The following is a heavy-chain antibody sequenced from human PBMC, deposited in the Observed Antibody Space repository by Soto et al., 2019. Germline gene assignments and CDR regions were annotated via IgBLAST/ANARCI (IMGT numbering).Heavy chain of an antibody. CDR1: GYTFTSYC. CDR2: INPSGGST. Sequence: ASVKVSCKASGYTFTSYCISWVRQAPGQGLEWMGIINPSGGSTSYAQKFQGRVTMTRDTSTSTVYMELSSLRSEDTAVYYCARDRELGVGHYFDYWGQGTLVTVSS. CDR3: ARDRELGVGHYFDY. V-gene: IGHV1-46*01. D-gene: IGHD1-26*01. J-gene: IGHJ4*02.